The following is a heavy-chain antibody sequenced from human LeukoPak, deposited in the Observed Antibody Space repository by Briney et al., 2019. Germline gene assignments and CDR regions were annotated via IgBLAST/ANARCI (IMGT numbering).Heavy chain of an antibody. Sequence: GGSLRLSCAASGFTFSSYEMNWVRQAPGKGLEWVSYISSSGSTIYYADSVKVRFTISRDNAKKSLYLQMNSLRAEDTAVYYCARRNYGSGSYYKPQKSNYYYYGMDVWGQGTTVTVSS. D-gene: IGHD3-10*01. CDR1: GFTFSSYE. J-gene: IGHJ6*02. V-gene: IGHV3-48*03. CDR2: ISSSGSTI. CDR3: ARRNYGSGSYYKPQKSNYYYYGMDV.